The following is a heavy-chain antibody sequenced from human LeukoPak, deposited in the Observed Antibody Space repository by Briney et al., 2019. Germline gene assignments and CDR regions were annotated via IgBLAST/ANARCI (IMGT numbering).Heavy chain of an antibody. J-gene: IGHJ5*02. CDR1: GYTFTGYY. CDR2: INPNSGGT. D-gene: IGHD3-22*01. Sequence: GASVKVSCKASGYTFTGYYMHWVRQAPGQGLEWMGWINPNSGGTNYAQRFQGRVTMTRDTSISTAYMELSRLRSDDTAVYYCARAAGYFDSSGYYPNWFDPWGQGTLVTVSS. V-gene: IGHV1-2*02. CDR3: ARAAGYFDSSGYYPNWFDP.